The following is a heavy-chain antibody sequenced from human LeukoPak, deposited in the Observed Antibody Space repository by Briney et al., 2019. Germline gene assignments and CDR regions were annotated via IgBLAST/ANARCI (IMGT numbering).Heavy chain of an antibody. D-gene: IGHD6-19*01. V-gene: IGHV1-69*13. CDR1: GATFTIYA. CDR2: IIPIFGTA. CDR3: ARREEWRVGDDY. Sequence: SVTLSFTASGATFTIYAISWVRQAPGQGLEGMGGIIPIFGTAHYAQKFQGRVKITADEPTSTDYMELSSLSSEDTAVYYCARREEWRVGDDYWGQGTLVTVSS. J-gene: IGHJ4*02.